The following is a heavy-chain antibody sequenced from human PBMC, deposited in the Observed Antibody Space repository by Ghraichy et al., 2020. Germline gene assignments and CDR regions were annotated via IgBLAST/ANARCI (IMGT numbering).Heavy chain of an antibody. CDR1: GFTFSSYS. V-gene: IGHV3-21*01. D-gene: IGHD3-10*01. CDR3: ARDPPTITMVRGVMSSY. CDR2: ISSSSSYI. Sequence: SCAASGFTFSSYSINWVRQAPGKGLEWVSSISSSSSYIYYADSVKGRFTISRDNAKNSLYLQMNSLRAEDTAVYYCARDPPTITMVRGVMSSYWGQGTLVTVSS. J-gene: IGHJ4*02.